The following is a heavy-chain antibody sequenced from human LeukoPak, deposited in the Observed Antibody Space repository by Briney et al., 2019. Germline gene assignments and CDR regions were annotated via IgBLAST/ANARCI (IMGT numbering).Heavy chain of an antibody. V-gene: IGHV3-48*01. CDR1: GFTFNTYS. J-gene: IGHJ6*03. CDR3: ARKQGDYDFWSGYLNYMDV. Sequence: GGSLRPSCAASGFTFNTYSMNWARQAPGKGLEWVSYISSSSSTIYYADSVKGRFTISRDNAKNSLYLQMNSLRAEDTAVYYCARKQGDYDFWSGYLNYMDVWGKGTTVTVSS. CDR2: ISSSSSTI. D-gene: IGHD3-3*01.